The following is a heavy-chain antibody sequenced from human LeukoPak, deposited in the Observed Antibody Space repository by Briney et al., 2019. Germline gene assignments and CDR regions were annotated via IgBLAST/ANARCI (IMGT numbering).Heavy chain of an antibody. Sequence: PSETLSLTCTVSGYSISSGYYWGWIRQPPGKGLEWIGSIYHSGSTYYNPSLKSRVTISVDTSKNQFSLKLSSVTAADTAVYYCAREDWSGSFTRRDWFDPWGQGTLVTVSS. CDR1: GYSISSGYY. D-gene: IGHD1-26*01. CDR2: IYHSGST. V-gene: IGHV4-38-2*02. J-gene: IGHJ5*02. CDR3: AREDWSGSFTRRDWFDP.